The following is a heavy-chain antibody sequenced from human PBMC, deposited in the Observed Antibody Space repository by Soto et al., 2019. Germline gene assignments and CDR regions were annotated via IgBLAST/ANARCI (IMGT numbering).Heavy chain of an antibody. CDR1: GGTFSSYA. CDR3: ARSQVSSTSLEIYYYYYYGMDV. Sequence: QVQLVQSGAEVKKPGSSVKVSCKASGGTFSSYAISWVRQAPGQGLEWKGGIIPISGTANYAQKFQGRVTITADESTSTAYMELSSLRSEDTAVYYCARSQVSSTSLEIYYYYYYGMDVWGQGTTVTVSS. D-gene: IGHD2-2*01. CDR2: IIPISGTA. V-gene: IGHV1-69*01. J-gene: IGHJ6*02.